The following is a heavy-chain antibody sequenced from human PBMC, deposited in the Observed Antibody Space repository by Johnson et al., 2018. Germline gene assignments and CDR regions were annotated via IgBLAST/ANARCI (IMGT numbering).Heavy chain of an antibody. V-gene: IGHV1-8*01. CDR3: AGKEGLQAYDAFDI. Sequence: QVQLVQSGAEVKKPGASVKVSCKASGYTFTNYEINWVRQATGQGLEWMGWMNPNSGNTGYAQKFQGRVTMTRKTPISTAYMELSSLRSEDTALYYCAGKEGLQAYDAFDIGGQGTMVTVSS. J-gene: IGHJ3*02. D-gene: IGHD5-24*01. CDR1: GYTFTNYE. CDR2: MNPNSGNT.